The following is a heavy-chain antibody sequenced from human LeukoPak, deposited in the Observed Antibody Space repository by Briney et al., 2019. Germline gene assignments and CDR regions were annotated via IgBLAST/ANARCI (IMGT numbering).Heavy chain of an antibody. J-gene: IGHJ4*02. CDR3: ARDPLEVLYSSSWFFDY. D-gene: IGHD6-13*01. Sequence: PGRSLRLSCAASGFTFSSYGMHWVRQAPGKGLEWVAVIWYDGSNKYYADSVKGRFTISRDNSKNTLYLQTNSLRAEDTAVYYCARDPLEVLYSSSWFFDYWGQGTLVTVSS. CDR2: IWYDGSNK. V-gene: IGHV3-33*01. CDR1: GFTFSSYG.